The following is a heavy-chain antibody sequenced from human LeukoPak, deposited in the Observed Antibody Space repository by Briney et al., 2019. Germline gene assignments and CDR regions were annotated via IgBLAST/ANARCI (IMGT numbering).Heavy chain of an antibody. CDR3: VKDLYWYGSGSYYFDG. CDR2: ISYDGTYS. Sequence: GGSLRLSCTASGFIFSGYGMHWVRQAPGKGLDWVAVISYDGTYSYYADSVKGRFTISRDNSENTLYLQMNSLRFEDTAVYYCVKDLYWYGSGSYYFDGWGLGTLVTVSS. D-gene: IGHD3-10*01. V-gene: IGHV3-30*18. J-gene: IGHJ4*02. CDR1: GFIFSGYG.